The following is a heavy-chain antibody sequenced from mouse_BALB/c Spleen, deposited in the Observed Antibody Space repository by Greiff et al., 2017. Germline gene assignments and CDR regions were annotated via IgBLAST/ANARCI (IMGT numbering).Heavy chain of an antibody. CDR3: AREEKYGNYSWFAY. CDR1: GFSLTSYG. D-gene: IGHD2-10*02. J-gene: IGHJ3*01. Sequence: QVQLKESGPGLVAPSQSLSITCTVSGFSLTSYGVHWVRQPPGKGLEWLGVIWAGGSTNYNSALMSRLSISKDNSKSQVFLKMNSLQTDDTAMYYCAREEKYGNYSWFAYWGQGTLVTVSA. V-gene: IGHV2-9*02. CDR2: IWAGGST.